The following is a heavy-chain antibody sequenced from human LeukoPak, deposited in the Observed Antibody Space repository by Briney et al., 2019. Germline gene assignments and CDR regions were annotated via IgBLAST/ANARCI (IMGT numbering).Heavy chain of an antibody. Sequence: SETLSLTCTVSGGSIRTYFWSWIRRPAGKGLEWIGRIYTTGSTNYSPSLKSRVTMSVDTSKNQFSLKLSSVTAADTAVYYCARVWATGFDYWGQGTLVTVSS. J-gene: IGHJ4*02. V-gene: IGHV4-4*07. CDR2: IYTTGST. D-gene: IGHD3-16*01. CDR1: GGSIRTYF. CDR3: ARVWATGFDY.